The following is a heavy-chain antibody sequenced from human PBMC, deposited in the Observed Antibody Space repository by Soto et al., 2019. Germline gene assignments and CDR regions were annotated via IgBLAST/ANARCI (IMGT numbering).Heavy chain of an antibody. V-gene: IGHV4-31*03. CDR3: ARGDYDSSGYYVGYFDY. Sequence: QVQLQESGPGLVKPSQTLSLTCTVSGGSISSGGYYWSWIRQHPGKGLEWIGYIYYSGSTYYNPSLKSRVTISVDTSKNQFSLKLSSVTAADTAVYYCARGDYDSSGYYVGYFDYWGQGTLVTVSS. J-gene: IGHJ4*02. D-gene: IGHD3-22*01. CDR1: GGSISSGGYY. CDR2: IYYSGST.